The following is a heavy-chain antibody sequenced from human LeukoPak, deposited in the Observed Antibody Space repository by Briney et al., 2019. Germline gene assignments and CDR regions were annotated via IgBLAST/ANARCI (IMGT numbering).Heavy chain of an antibody. J-gene: IGHJ6*03. CDR3: ATERAGERPRPLLNYYYMDV. CDR2: IKQDGSEK. D-gene: IGHD3-16*01. Sequence: GGSLRLSCAASGFTFSTFAMIWVRQPPGKGLEWVANIKQDGSEKHYVDSVKGRFTISRDNAKNSLYLQMNSLRAEDTAVYYCATERAGERPRPLLNYYYMDVWGKGTTVTISS. V-gene: IGHV3-7*01. CDR1: GFTFSTFA.